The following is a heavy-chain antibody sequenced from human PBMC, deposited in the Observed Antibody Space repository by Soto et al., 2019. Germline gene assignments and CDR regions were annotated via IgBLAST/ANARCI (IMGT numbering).Heavy chain of an antibody. CDR1: GGSISSYY. V-gene: IGHV4-59*01. CDR2: IYYSGST. Sequence: KPSETLSLTCTVSGGSISSYYWSWIRQPPGKGLEWIGYIYYSGSTNYNPSLKSRVTISVDTSKNQLSLKLSSVTAADTAVYYCARVFRDGYNTPNYYYYGMDVWGQGTTVTVSS. J-gene: IGHJ6*02. D-gene: IGHD5-12*01. CDR3: ARVFRDGYNTPNYYYYGMDV.